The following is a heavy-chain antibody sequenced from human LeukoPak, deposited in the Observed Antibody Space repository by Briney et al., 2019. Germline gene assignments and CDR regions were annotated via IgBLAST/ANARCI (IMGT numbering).Heavy chain of an antibody. V-gene: IGHV1-8*01. J-gene: IGHJ6*03. Sequence: ASVTVSCKASGYTFTSYDINWVRQAAGQGLEWMGWMNPNSGNTVYAQKFQGRVTMTRNTSISTAYMELSSLRSEDTAVYYCARDGCSGGSCYSTYYYYYYYMDVWGKGTTVTVSS. CDR3: ARDGCSGGSCYSTYYYYYYYMDV. CDR1: GYTFTSYD. D-gene: IGHD2-15*01. CDR2: MNPNSGNT.